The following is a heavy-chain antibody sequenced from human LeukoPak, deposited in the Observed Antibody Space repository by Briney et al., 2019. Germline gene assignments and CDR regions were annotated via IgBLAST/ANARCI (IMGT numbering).Heavy chain of an antibody. CDR2: INSDSGFT. V-gene: IGHV1-2*02. Sequence: AASVKVSCKASGYTFTCYYMNWLRQAPGQGLEWMGWINSDSGFTKYAQKFQGRVTMTRDTSITTVYMDLTRLTSDDTAVYYCARNFDMKGFDPWGQGTLVTVSS. CDR3: ARNFDMKGFDP. J-gene: IGHJ5*02. D-gene: IGHD3-9*01. CDR1: GYTFTCYY.